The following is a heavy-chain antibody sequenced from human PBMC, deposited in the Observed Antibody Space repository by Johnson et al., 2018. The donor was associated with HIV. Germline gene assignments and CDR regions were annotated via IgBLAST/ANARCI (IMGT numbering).Heavy chain of an antibody. D-gene: IGHD3-16*01. Sequence: QMQLVESGGGVVQPGRSPRLSCAASGFTFSSYAMHWVRQAPGKGLEWVAVISYDGSNKYYADSVKGRFTISRDNSKNTLYLQMNSLRAEDTAVYYCARDPRLGELKIDRRGYAFDIWCQGTMVTVSS. V-gene: IGHV3-30-3*01. CDR1: GFTFSSYA. J-gene: IGHJ3*02. CDR3: ARDPRLGELKIDRRGYAFDI. CDR2: ISYDGSNK.